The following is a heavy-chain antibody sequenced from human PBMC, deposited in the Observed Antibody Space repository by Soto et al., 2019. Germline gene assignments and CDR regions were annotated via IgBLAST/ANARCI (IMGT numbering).Heavy chain of an antibody. CDR1: GFTFSSYD. CDR2: IGTAGDT. D-gene: IGHD6-19*01. J-gene: IGHJ6*02. CDR3: ARGAYSSGDRNYYYYGMDV. Sequence: EVQLVESGGGLVQPGGSLRLSCAVSGFTFSSYDMHWVRQATGKGLEWVSAIGTAGDTYYPGSVKGRFTISRENAKNSLYLQMNSLRAGDTAVYYCARGAYSSGDRNYYYYGMDVWGQGTTVTVSS. V-gene: IGHV3-13*01.